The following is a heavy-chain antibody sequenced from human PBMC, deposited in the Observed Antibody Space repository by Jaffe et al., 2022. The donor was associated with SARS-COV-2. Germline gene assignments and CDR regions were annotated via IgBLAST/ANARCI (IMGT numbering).Heavy chain of an antibody. CDR3: ARDGFCTSASCFWGWFDP. Sequence: QVQVVQSGAEMKEPGASVKVSCKASGYSFTSYAMHWVRQAPGQGLEWVGWINPGNGDTKYSQKFQDRVTITRDTSASTAYMELSSLTPEDTAVYYCARDGFCTSASCFWGWFDPWGQGTLITVSS. J-gene: IGHJ5*02. CDR1: GYSFTSYA. D-gene: IGHD2-2*01. CDR2: INPGNGDT. V-gene: IGHV1-3*01.